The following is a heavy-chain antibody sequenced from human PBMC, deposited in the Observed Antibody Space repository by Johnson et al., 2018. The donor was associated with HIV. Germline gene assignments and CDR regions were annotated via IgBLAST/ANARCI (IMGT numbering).Heavy chain of an antibody. CDR3: ARVGRPWLPRDAFDI. J-gene: IGHJ3*02. CDR1: GFTFSSYG. D-gene: IGHD6-19*01. CDR2: IRYDGSNK. V-gene: IGHV3-30*02. Sequence: QVQLVESGGGVVQPGGSLRLSCAASGFTFSSYGMHWVRQAPGKGLEWVAFIRYDGSNKYYADSVKGRFTISRDNSKNTLYLQMNSLRAEDTAVYYCARVGRPWLPRDAFDIWGQGTMVTVSS.